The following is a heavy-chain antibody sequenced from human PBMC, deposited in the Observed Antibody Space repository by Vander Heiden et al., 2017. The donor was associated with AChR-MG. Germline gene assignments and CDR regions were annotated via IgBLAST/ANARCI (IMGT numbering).Heavy chain of an antibody. J-gene: IGHJ5*02. V-gene: IGHV3-33*01. CDR1: GFTFSSYG. CDR2: IWYDGSNK. CDR3: ARGGGWLDNWFDP. D-gene: IGHD6-19*01. Sequence: QVQLVESGGGVVPPGRSMRLSCAASGFTFSSYGMHWVRQAAGKRLEWVAVIWYDGSNKYYADAVKGRFTISRDNSKNTLYLQMNSLRAEDTAVYYCARGGGWLDNWFDPWGQGTLVTVSS.